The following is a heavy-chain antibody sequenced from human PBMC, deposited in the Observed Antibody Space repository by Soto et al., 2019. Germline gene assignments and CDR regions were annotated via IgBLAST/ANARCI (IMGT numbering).Heavy chain of an antibody. CDR3: ARYRGDAYNWN. CDR2: IIPILGIG. CDR1: GGTFSSFT. J-gene: IGHJ4*02. Sequence: QVQLVQSGAEVKKPGSSVKVSCKASGGTFSSFTISWVRQAPGQGLEWMGRIIPILGIGNYAQKFQGRVTITADKSTSTAYMELSSLRSEDTAVYYCARYRGDAYNWNWGQGTLVTVSS. V-gene: IGHV1-69*02. D-gene: IGHD1-1*01.